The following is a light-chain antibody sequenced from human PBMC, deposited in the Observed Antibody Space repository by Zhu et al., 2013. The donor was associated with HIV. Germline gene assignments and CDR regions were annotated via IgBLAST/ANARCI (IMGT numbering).Light chain of an antibody. CDR2: GAS. Sequence: EIDMTQFPASLSVSPGERVTLSCRATQSISTKLAWYQQKAGQPPRLLIYGASTRATGIPARFSGSGSGTEFTLTISSLQSEDFAVYYCQQYNNWPPLTFGGGTKVEIK. CDR3: QQYNNWPPLT. CDR1: QSISTK. V-gene: IGKV3-15*01. J-gene: IGKJ4*01.